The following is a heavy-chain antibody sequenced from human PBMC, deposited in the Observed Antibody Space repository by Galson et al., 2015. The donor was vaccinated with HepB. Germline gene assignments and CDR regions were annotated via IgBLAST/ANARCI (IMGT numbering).Heavy chain of an antibody. J-gene: IGHJ3*02. D-gene: IGHD2-15*01. CDR2: ISYDGSNK. CDR3: ARYIVVYRAFDI. Sequence: SLRLSCAASGFTFSSYAMHWVRQAPGKGLEWVAVISYDGSNKYYADSVKGRFTISRDNSKNTLYPQMNSLRAEDTAVYYCARYIVVYRAFDIWGQGTMVTVSS. V-gene: IGHV3-30*04. CDR1: GFTFSSYA.